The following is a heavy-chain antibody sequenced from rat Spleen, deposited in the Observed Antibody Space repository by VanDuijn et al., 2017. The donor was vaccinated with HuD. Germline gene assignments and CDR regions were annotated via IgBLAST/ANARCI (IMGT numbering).Heavy chain of an antibody. D-gene: IGHD1-2*01. CDR3: ARPDSSLYVMDA. V-gene: IGHV5-22*01. J-gene: IGHJ4*01. CDR2: ISYEGGST. Sequence: EVQLVESGGGLVQPGRSLKLSCAASGFTFSDFYMAWVRQAPKKGLEWVASISYEGGSTYYGDSVRGRFTISRDNAKTTLYLQMNSLRSEDTATYYCARPDSSLYVMDAWGQGASVTVSS. CDR1: GFTFSDFY.